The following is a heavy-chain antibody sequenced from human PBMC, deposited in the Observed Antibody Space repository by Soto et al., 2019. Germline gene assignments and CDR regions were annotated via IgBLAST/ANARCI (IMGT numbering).Heavy chain of an antibody. CDR2: ISGSGGST. V-gene: IGHV3-23*01. Sequence: GGSLRLSCAASGFTFSIYGMTWVRQAPGKGLEWVSAISGSGGSTYYADSVKGRFTISRDNAKNTLYLQMSSLRAEDTAVYYCAREYYYGSGPWYWGQGTLVTVSS. CDR1: GFTFSIYG. CDR3: AREYYYGSGPWY. J-gene: IGHJ4*02. D-gene: IGHD3-10*01.